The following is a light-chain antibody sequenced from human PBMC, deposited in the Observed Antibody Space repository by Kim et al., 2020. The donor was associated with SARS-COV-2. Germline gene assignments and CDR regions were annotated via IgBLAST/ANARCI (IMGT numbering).Light chain of an antibody. CDR3: SSRDKSGYHLV. CDR2: GNN. CDR1: TLRNYY. Sequence: SSELTQDPAVSVALGQTVKITCQRDTLRNYYASWYQQKPGQAPLIVIYGNNNRPPGIPDRFSGSNSGDTASLTITGAQAEDEADYYCSSRDKSGYHLVFGGGTQLTVL. J-gene: IGLJ2*01. V-gene: IGLV3-19*01.